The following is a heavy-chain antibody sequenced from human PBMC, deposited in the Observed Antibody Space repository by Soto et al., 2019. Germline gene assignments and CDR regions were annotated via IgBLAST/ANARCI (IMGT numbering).Heavy chain of an antibody. V-gene: IGHV1-69*19. Sequence: QVQLVQSGAEMKKPGSSVKVSCQSSGGTFNTYAMNWVRQAPGQGPEWMGDISPMFGAANYAPKFQGRVTITADESTGTSYMQLSSLTSEDTALYSCAREVQVHTPAFVWWGQETVVTLSS. J-gene: IGHJ4*02. D-gene: IGHD3-9*01. CDR1: GGTFNTYA. CDR3: AREVQVHTPAFVW. CDR2: ISPMFGAA.